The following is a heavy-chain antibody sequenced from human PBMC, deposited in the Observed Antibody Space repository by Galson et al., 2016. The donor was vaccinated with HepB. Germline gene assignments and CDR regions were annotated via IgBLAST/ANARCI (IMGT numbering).Heavy chain of an antibody. D-gene: IGHD1-14*01. CDR2: IDPSVNRT. CDR1: GYMFTSHY. J-gene: IGHJ6*02. CDR3: ARDPTGTTEDGRDG. V-gene: IGHV1-46*04. Sequence: SVKVSCKASGYMFTSHYIHWVRQAPGQGLEWMGIIDPSVNRTTYAERLQGRVTMTSDTSTATVHMELSSLRSEDTAIYFCARDPTGTTEDGRDGGGQGTTGTVSS.